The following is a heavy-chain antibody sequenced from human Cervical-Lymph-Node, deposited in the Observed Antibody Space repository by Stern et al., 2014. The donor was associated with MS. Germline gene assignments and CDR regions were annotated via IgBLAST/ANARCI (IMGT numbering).Heavy chain of an antibody. V-gene: IGHV1-2*02. CDR3: AKDGYNY. Sequence: QVQLGQSGAEVKKPGASVKVSCKASGHTFTGYYIHWVRQAPGQGLEWMGWIIPNNGDTNYAQNFQGRVTMTRDTSISTAYMELSRLRSDDTAVYYCAKDGYNYWGQGTLVTVSS. D-gene: IGHD5-24*01. CDR2: IIPNNGDT. CDR1: GHTFTGYY. J-gene: IGHJ4*02.